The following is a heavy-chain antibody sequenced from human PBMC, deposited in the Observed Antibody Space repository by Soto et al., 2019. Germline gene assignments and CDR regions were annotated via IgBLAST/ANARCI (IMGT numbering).Heavy chain of an antibody. CDR1: GHTLINYY. V-gene: IGHV1-46*01. J-gene: IGHJ4*02. D-gene: IGHD3-22*01. CDR3: AINYYDSSAYLY. Sequence: ASVKVSCKASGHTLINYYMHWVRQAPGQGLDWLGKIDPSGNGTSYAERFQGRITLTSDTSTNTVYVELSSLRSEDTAIYYCAINYYDSSAYLYWGQGTLVTVSS. CDR2: IDPSGNGT.